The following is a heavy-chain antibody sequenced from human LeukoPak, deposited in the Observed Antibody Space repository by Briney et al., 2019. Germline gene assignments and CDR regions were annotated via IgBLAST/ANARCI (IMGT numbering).Heavy chain of an antibody. CDR1: GYTFTSNY. D-gene: IGHD2-2*01. J-gene: IGHJ3*02. CDR2: IIPIFGTA. V-gene: IGHV1-69*13. CDR3: ASWDRIVVVPAALLSDAFDI. Sequence: ASVKVSCKASGYTFTSNYIHWVRQAPGQGLEWMGGIIPIFGTANYAQKFQGRVTITADESTSTAYMELSSLRSEDTAVYYCASWDRIVVVPAALLSDAFDIWGQGTMVTVSS.